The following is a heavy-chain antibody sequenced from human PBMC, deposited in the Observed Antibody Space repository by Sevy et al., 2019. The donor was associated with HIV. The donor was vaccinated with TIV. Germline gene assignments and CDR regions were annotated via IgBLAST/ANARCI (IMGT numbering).Heavy chain of an antibody. CDR1: GYDFSTSW. CDR3: ARRGILLRGGDYFYYGLDV. V-gene: IGHV5-51*01. CDR2: IFPGDSDT. J-gene: IGHJ6*02. D-gene: IGHD1-26*01. Sequence: GESLKISCKGSGYDFSTSWIAWVRQMPGKGLELMGIIFPGDSDTRYSPSFQGQVTISADKSIRTSYLQWRSLKASDIAIYYCARRGILLRGGDYFYYGLDVWGQGTTVTVSS.